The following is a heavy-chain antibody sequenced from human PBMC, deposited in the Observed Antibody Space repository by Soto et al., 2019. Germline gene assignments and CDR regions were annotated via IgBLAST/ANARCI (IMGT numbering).Heavy chain of an antibody. CDR3: GGKRQPSGKSLEWSGSMYYSRRPKTKPTITSSATISGDTSKNPFSLKLTSVAAAGTAIYECARMVHRDRVDS. J-gene: IGHJ5*01. Sequence: PGEALNVSCTGSGYSFTSYWLGWVRQMPGHGLEWMGIIYPGESDTSYSPSFQGQVTISAYNSISPAYLQWSSLTASDTPIHYWGGKRQPSGKSLEWSGSMYYSRRPKTKPTITSSATISGDTSKNPFSLKLTSVAAAGTAIYECARMVHRDRVDSWS. D-gene: IGHD1-26*01. CDR2: IYPGESDT. V-gene: IGHV5-51*01. CDR1: GYSFTSYW.